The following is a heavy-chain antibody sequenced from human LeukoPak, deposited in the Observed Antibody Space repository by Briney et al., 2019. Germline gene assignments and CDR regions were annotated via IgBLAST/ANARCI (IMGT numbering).Heavy chain of an antibody. V-gene: IGHV4-30-2*01. CDR1: GGSISSGGYY. CDR2: IYHSGST. J-gene: IGHJ4*02. Sequence: SETLSLTCNVSGGSISSGGYYWSWIRQPPGKGLEWIGYIYHSGSTYYNPSLKSRVTISVDRSKNQFSLKLSSVTAADTAVYYCARGCSGGSCDYWGQGTLVTVSS. D-gene: IGHD2-15*01. CDR3: ARGCSGGSCDY.